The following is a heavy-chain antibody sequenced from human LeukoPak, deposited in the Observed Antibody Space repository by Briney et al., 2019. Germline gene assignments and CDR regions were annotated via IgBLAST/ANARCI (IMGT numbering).Heavy chain of an antibody. Sequence: SETLSLTCTISGGSINSYYWSWIRQPPGKELEWIGYIYYNGNTNYNPSLKSRVTISVDTSKNQFSLKLSSVTAADTAVYYCASVVPAAMGYYYGMDVWGQGTTVTVSS. D-gene: IGHD2-2*01. J-gene: IGHJ6*02. CDR1: GGSINSYY. CDR3: ASVVPAAMGYYYGMDV. CDR2: IYYNGNT. V-gene: IGHV4-59*08.